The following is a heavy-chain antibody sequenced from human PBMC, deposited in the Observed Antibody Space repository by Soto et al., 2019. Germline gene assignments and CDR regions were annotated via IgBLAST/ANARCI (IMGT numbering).Heavy chain of an antibody. Sequence: QLQLQESGSGLVKPSQTLSLTCAVSGGSISSGGYSWSWIRQPPGKVLEWIGYIYHGGSTYYNPSLKSRVTISLDRSKNQFSLRLSSVTAAATAVYYCARFWGNYENYFDYWGQGTLVTVSS. J-gene: IGHJ4*02. V-gene: IGHV4-30-2*01. CDR2: IYHGGST. CDR3: ARFWGNYENYFDY. CDR1: GGSISSGGYS. D-gene: IGHD3-16*01.